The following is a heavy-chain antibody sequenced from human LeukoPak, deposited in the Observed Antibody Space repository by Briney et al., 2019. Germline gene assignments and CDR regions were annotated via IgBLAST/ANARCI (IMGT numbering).Heavy chain of an antibody. CDR1: GYTLTASS. V-gene: IGHV1-24*01. J-gene: IGHJ4*02. CDR3: ATRGREGVVIRYYFDY. D-gene: IGHD3-3*01. CDR2: FDPEDGET. Sequence: ASVKVSCKVSGYTLTASSMNWVRQAPGNGLEWMGGFDPEDGETIYAQKFQGKVTMTEDTSTDTAYMELSSLRSEDTAVYYCATRGREGVVIRYYFDYWGQGTLVTVSS.